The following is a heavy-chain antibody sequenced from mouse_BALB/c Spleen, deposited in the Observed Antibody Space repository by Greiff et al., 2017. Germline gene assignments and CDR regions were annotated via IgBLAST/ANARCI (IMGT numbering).Heavy chain of an antibody. D-gene: IGHD2-1*01. V-gene: IGHV1S81*02. CDR1: GYTFTSYY. CDR2: INPSNGGT. J-gene: IGHJ4*01. CDR3: TNANYYYTMDY. Sequence: QVQLQQPGAELVKPGASVKLSCKASGYTFTSYYMYWVKQRPGQGLEWIGGINPSNGGTNFNEKFKSKATLTVDKSSSTAYMQLSSLTSEDSAVYYCTNANYYYTMDYWGQGTSVTVSS.